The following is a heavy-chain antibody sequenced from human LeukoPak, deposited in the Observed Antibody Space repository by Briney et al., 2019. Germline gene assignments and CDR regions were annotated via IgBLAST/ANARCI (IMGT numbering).Heavy chain of an antibody. J-gene: IGHJ4*02. Sequence: GGSLRLSCAASGFTFSSYAMSWVRQAPGKGLEWVSAISGSGGSTYYADSVKGRFTISRDNSKNTLYLQMNSLRAEDTAVYYCAKDLVYGGNSPRGVDYWGQGTLVTVSS. CDR3: AKDLVYGGNSPRGVDY. V-gene: IGHV3-23*01. CDR1: GFTFSSYA. D-gene: IGHD4-23*01. CDR2: ISGSGGST.